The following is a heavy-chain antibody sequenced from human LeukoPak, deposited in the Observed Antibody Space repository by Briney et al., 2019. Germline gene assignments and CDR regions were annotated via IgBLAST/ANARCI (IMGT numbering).Heavy chain of an antibody. CDR1: GGSFSGYY. CDR3: ARALHYDFWSGYYRPLQGDFDY. V-gene: IGHV4-34*01. J-gene: IGHJ4*02. Sequence: SETLSLTCAVYGGSFSGYYWSWIRQPPGKGLEWIGEINHSGSTNYNPSLKSRVTISVDTSKNQFSLKLSSVTAADTAVYYCARALHYDFWSGYYRPLQGDFDYWGQGTLVTVSS. D-gene: IGHD3-3*01. CDR2: INHSGST.